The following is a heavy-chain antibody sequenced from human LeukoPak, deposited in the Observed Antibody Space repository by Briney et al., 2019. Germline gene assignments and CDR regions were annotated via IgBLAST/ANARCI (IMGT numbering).Heavy chain of an antibody. D-gene: IGHD2-15*01. CDR2: IYYSGST. Sequence: SETLSLTCTVSGGSISSGGYYWTWIRQPPGKGLEWIGSIYYSGSTYYNPSLKSRVTISVDTSKNQFSLKLSSVTAADTAVYYCARALIVVVAAEWGQGTLVTVSS. CDR1: GGSISSGGYY. CDR3: ARALIVVVAAE. V-gene: IGHV4-39*07. J-gene: IGHJ4*02.